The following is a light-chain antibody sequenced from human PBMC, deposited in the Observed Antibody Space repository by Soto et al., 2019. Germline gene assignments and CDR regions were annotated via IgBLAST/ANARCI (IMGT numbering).Light chain of an antibody. CDR3: QQYNNWPQYT. V-gene: IGKV3-11*01. Sequence: VLTQSPATLSLSPGERATLSCRASQSVSSYLAWYQQKPGQAPRLLIYDASNRATGIPARFSGTGSGTDFTLTINNLEPEDFAVCYCQQYNNWPQYTFGQGTKVDI. CDR2: DAS. J-gene: IGKJ2*01. CDR1: QSVSSY.